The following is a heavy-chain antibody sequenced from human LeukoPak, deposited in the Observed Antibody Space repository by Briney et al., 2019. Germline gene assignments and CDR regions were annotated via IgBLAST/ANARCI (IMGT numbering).Heavy chain of an antibody. D-gene: IGHD4/OR15-4a*01. V-gene: IGHV4-59*08. J-gene: IGHJ4*02. Sequence: SETLSLTCTVSGGSISSYYWSWIRQPPGKGLEWIGYIYYSGSTNYNPSLKSRVTISVDTSKNQFSLKLSSVTAADTAVYYCARSVASMVPFDYWGQGTLVTVSS. CDR2: IYYSGST. CDR3: ARSVASMVPFDY. CDR1: GGSISSYY.